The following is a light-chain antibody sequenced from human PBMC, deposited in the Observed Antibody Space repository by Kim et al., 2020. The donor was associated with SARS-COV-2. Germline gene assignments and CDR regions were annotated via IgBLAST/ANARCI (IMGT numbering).Light chain of an antibody. CDR3: QSYDASNRV. CDR2: ENN. V-gene: IGLV6-57*01. CDR1: SGSIASSY. Sequence: GKTGAISCTRSSGSIASSYVQWYQQRPGSSPTTVIYENNQRPSGVPDRFSGSIDSSSNSASLTISGLKTDDEADYYCQSYDASNRVFGGGTQLTVL. J-gene: IGLJ3*02.